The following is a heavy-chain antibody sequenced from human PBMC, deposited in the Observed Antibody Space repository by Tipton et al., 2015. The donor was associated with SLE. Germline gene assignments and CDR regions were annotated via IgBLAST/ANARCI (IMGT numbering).Heavy chain of an antibody. D-gene: IGHD2-2*01. V-gene: IGHV4-61*02. Sequence: TLSLTCTVSGGSISRGSYYWSWIRQPAGKGLEWIGRIYTSGSTNYNPSLKSRVTISVDTSKNQFSLKLSSVTAADTAVYYRAREGVGYQLFPDYYYYYMDVWGKGTTVTVSS. CDR3: AREGVGYQLFPDYYYYYMDV. J-gene: IGHJ6*03. CDR2: IYTSGST. CDR1: GGSISRGSYY.